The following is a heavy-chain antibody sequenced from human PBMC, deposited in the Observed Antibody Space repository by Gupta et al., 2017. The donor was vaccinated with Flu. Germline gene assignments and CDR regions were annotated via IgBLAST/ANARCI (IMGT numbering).Heavy chain of an antibody. D-gene: IGHD1-26*01. CDR2: ISGSGGST. J-gene: IGHJ4*02. V-gene: IGHV3-23*01. Sequence: LESGGGLVQPGGSLRLSCAASGFTFSSYAMSWVRQAPGKGLEWVSAISGSGGSTYYADSVKGRFTISRDNSKNTLYLQMNSLRAEDTAVYYCARAFSGSRLIFVFDYWGQGTLVTVSS. CDR1: GFTFSSYA. CDR3: ARAFSGSRLIFVFDY.